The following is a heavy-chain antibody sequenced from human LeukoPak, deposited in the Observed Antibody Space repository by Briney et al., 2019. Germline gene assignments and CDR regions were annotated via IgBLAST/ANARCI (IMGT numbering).Heavy chain of an antibody. J-gene: IGHJ4*02. D-gene: IGHD3-16*01. CDR2: INPDGNEK. V-gene: IGHV3-7*01. CDR3: ARIRSQGGGVHHFDS. CDR1: GITLSTYW. Sequence: GGSLRLSCAASGITLSTYWMSWVRQAPGKGLEWVANINPDGNEKYYMDSVEGRFTISRDNAKNSLHLEMNSLRGEDTAVYYCARIRSQGGGVHHFDSWGQGTLVTVSS.